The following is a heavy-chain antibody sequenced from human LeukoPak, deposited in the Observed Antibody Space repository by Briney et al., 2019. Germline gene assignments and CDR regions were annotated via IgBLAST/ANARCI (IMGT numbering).Heavy chain of an antibody. V-gene: IGHV3-30*03. CDR2: ISYDGSNK. Sequence: PGGSLRLSCTASGFIFTNYAMHWVRQAPGKGLEWVAVISYDGSNKYYADSVKGRFTISRDNSKNTLYLQMNSLRAEDTAVYYCASSLYYFDYWGQGTLVTVSS. CDR1: GFIFTNYA. CDR3: ASSLYYFDY. J-gene: IGHJ4*02.